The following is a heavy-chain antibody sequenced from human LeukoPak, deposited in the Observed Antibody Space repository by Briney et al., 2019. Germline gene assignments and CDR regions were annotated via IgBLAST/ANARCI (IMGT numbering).Heavy chain of an antibody. V-gene: IGHV4-34*01. CDR2: INHSGST. J-gene: IGHJ6*02. CDR1: GGSFSGYY. CDR3: ARGWRGFGYGMDV. D-gene: IGHD3-10*01. Sequence: PSETLSLTCAVYGGSFSGYYWSWIRQPPGKGLEWIGEINHSGSTNYNPSLKSRVTISVDTSQNQFSLKLNSVTAADTAVFYCARGWRGFGYGMDVWGQGTTVTVSS.